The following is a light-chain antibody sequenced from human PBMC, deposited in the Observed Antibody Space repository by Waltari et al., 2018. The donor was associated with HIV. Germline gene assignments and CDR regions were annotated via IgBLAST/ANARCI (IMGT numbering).Light chain of an antibody. CDR3: VSYDSRLDERL. J-gene: IGLJ3*02. CDR1: TANIQNDA. V-gene: IGLV1-47*01. CDR2: RNY. Sequence: QPVLTQPPPVSAAPGQTVPSPCSGSTANIQNDALYCYQQLPGTAPKLTIYRNYTRHSGVPDRFSCSKSGASASLVISGLRSEDEAHYYCVSYDSRLDERLFGGGTKLTVL.